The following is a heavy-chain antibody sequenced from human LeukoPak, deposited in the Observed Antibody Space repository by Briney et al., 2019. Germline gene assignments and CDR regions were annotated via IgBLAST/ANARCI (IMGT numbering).Heavy chain of an antibody. CDR2: ISWNSGNI. D-gene: IGHD3-22*01. CDR1: GFTLDDYA. J-gene: IGHJ4*02. V-gene: IGHV3-9*03. CDR3: AKGTMIVVAVGDYFDY. Sequence: GRXLXXSCAASGFTLDDYAMHWVRQAPGKGLEGVSGISWNSGNIVYADSVKGRFTISRDNAKNSLYLQMNSLRAEDMALYYCAKGTMIVVAVGDYFDYWGQGTLVTVSS.